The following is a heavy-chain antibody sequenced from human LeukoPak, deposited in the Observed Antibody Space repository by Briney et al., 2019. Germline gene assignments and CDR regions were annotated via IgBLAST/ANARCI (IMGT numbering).Heavy chain of an antibody. Sequence: PGGSLRLSCAASGFIFSSYSMNWVRQAPGKGLEWVSSISGISSYIYYADSVKGRFTISRDNSKNTLYLQMNSLRAEDTAVYYCARDGYDYYDSSGYYPDYWGQGTLVTVSS. J-gene: IGHJ4*02. CDR3: ARDGYDYYDSSGYYPDY. CDR2: ISGISSYI. D-gene: IGHD3-22*01. CDR1: GFIFSSYS. V-gene: IGHV3-21*01.